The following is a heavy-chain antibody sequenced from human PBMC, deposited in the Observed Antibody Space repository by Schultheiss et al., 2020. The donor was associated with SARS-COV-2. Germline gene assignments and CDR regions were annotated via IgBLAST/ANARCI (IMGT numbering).Heavy chain of an antibody. Sequence: GESLKISCAASGFTFSSYWMSWVRQAPGKGLEWVANIKQDGSEKYYVDSVKGRFTISRDNAKNSLYLQMNSLRAEDTAVYYCAKMSSSSLLTDWGQGTLVTVSS. J-gene: IGHJ4*02. CDR3: AKMSSSSLLTD. D-gene: IGHD6-13*01. V-gene: IGHV3-7*01. CDR2: IKQDGSEK. CDR1: GFTFSSYW.